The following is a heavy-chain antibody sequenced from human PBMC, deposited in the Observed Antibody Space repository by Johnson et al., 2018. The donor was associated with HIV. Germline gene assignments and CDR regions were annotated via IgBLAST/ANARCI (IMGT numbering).Heavy chain of an antibody. CDR1: GITFSDYA. D-gene: IGHD6-19*01. CDR2: ISYDGINK. Sequence: QVQLVESGGGVVQPGRSMRLSCAASGITFSDYAMHWVRQAPGKGLEWVAVISYDGINKYYADSVKGRFTISRDNSKNTLYLQMNSLRAEDTAVYYCARAGAVGFDAFDIWGQGTMVTVSS. J-gene: IGHJ3*02. CDR3: ARAGAVGFDAFDI. V-gene: IGHV3-30-3*01.